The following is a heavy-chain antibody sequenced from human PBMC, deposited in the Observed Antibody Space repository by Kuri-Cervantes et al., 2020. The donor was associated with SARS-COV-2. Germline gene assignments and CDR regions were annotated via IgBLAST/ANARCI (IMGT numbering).Heavy chain of an antibody. D-gene: IGHD5-12*01. CDR2: VTSGDTRT. V-gene: IGHV3-23*01. Sequence: ETLSLTCAASGFTFSSVVMSWVRQAPGKGLEWVSTVTSGDTRTHYVDSVKGRFTISRDNSKNTLYLQMNNLRAEDTAVYYCAKVGRYSGYDRGYWGQGTLVTVSS. CDR1: GFTFSSVV. CDR3: AKVGRYSGYDRGY. J-gene: IGHJ4*02.